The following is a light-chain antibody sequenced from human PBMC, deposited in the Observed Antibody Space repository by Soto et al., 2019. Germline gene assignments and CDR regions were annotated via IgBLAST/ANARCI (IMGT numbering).Light chain of an antibody. Sequence: SYELTQPPSVSVAPGKTARITCGGNNIGSKSVHWYQQKPGQAPVLVIYYDSDRPSGIPERFSGSNSGNMATLTISRVEAGDEADYYCQVWDSSSGDYVFGTGTKVTVL. CDR3: QVWDSSSGDYV. V-gene: IGLV3-21*04. CDR1: NIGSKS. J-gene: IGLJ1*01. CDR2: YDS.